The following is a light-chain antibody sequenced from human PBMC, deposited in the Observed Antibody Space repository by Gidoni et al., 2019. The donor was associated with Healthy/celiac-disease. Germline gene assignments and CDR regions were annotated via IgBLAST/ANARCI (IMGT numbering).Light chain of an antibody. Sequence: DIQITQSPSSLSASVGSRVTITCRASQSISSYLNWYQRKPGKPPKLLIYAASSLQSGVPSRFSGSGSGTDFTLTISSLQPEDFATYYCQQSYSTPRTFGQGTKVEIK. V-gene: IGKV1-39*01. CDR2: AAS. CDR1: QSISSY. CDR3: QQSYSTPRT. J-gene: IGKJ1*01.